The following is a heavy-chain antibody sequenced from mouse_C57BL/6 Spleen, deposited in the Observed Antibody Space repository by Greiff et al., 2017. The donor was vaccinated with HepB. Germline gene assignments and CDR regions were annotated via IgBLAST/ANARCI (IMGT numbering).Heavy chain of an antibody. Sequence: VQLQQPGAELVRPGSSVKLSCKASGYTFTSYWMHWVKQRPIQGLEWIGNIDPSDSETHYNQKFKDKATLTVDKSSSTAYMQLSSLTSEDSAVYYCARKGPGHYFDYWGQGTTLTVSS. V-gene: IGHV1-52*01. J-gene: IGHJ2*01. CDR2: IDPSDSET. CDR3: ARKGPGHYFDY. CDR1: GYTFTSYW. D-gene: IGHD3-1*01.